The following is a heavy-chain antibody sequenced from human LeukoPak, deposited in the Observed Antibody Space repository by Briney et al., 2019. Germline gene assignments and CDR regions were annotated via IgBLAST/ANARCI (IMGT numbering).Heavy chain of an antibody. CDR2: IYYSGST. CDR3: ARRSILAVDY. J-gene: IGHJ4*02. CDR1: GGSISSSSYY. D-gene: IGHD6-13*01. V-gene: IGHV4-39*01. Sequence: SETLSLTCTVSGGSISSSSYYWGWIRQPPGKGLEWIGSIYYSGSTYYNPSLKSRVTISVDTSKNQFFLKLSSVTAADTAVYYCARRSILAVDYWGQGTLVTVSS.